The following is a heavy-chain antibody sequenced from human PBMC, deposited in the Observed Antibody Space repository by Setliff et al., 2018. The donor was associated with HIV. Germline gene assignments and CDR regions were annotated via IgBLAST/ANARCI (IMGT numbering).Heavy chain of an antibody. V-gene: IGHV4-30-4*08. CDR3: AREGAYCGGDCRDAFDT. J-gene: IGHJ3*02. CDR2: IYDSEST. Sequence: SETLSLTCTVSGGSISSGDYYWSWIRQPPGKGLEWIGNIYDSESTYYNPSLKSRVTISVDTSKNHFSLKLNSVTAADTAVYYCAREGAYCGGDCRDAFDTWGQGTKVTVSS. D-gene: IGHD2-21*02. CDR1: GGSISSGDYY.